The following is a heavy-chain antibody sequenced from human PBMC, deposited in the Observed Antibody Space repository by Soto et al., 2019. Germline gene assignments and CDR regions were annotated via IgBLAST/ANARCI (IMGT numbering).Heavy chain of an antibody. D-gene: IGHD5-12*01. CDR2: IYYSGLT. V-gene: IGHV4-31*03. CDR3: ARARDGYNHGSRWRSWVLGDAFDI. Sequence: PSETLSLTCSVSGGSMRSEGYYWSWIRQHPGKGLEWIGYIYYSGLTDYNPSLKSRLTISVDKSKNEFYLKMRSVTAADTAVYYCARARDGYNHGSRWRSWVLGDAFDIWGQGTMVTVSS. CDR1: GGSMRSEGYY. J-gene: IGHJ3*02.